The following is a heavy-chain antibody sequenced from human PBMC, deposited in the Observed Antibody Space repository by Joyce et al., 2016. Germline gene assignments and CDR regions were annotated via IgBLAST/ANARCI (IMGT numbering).Heavy chain of an antibody. Sequence: EVQLVESGGGLVQPGWSLRLSCEASGFTFRSYWMSWVRQAAGKGGEVVANKEYDGSDKFYVESVKGRFTITRDNTEDSLFLQMNSLRAEDTALYYCASLDCSSARCYAFDFRGQGTMVTVAS. V-gene: IGHV3-7*01. CDR1: GFTFRSYW. D-gene: IGHD2-2*01. CDR3: ASLDCSSARCYAFDF. J-gene: IGHJ3*01. CDR2: KEYDGSDK.